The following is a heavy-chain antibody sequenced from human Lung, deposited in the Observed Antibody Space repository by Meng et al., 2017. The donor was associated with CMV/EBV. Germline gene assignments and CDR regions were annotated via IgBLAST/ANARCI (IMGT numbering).Heavy chain of an antibody. V-gene: IGHV3-20*04. CDR1: GFRFDDYA. Sequence: SCGASGFRFDDYAMAWFRQAPGKGLECVSSINWNGGSTNYADSVKGRFTISRDNAKNFLHLQMNSLRAEDTALYYCAREGTLGWFDPWGQGTLVTVSS. CDR3: AREGTLGWFDP. CDR2: INWNGGST. D-gene: IGHD3-10*01. J-gene: IGHJ5*02.